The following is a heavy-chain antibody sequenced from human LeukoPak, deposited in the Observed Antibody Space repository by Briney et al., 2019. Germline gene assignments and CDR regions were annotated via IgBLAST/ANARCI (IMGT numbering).Heavy chain of an antibody. CDR3: ASRRTAYCGGDCPEGY. Sequence: GGSLRLSCAASGFTFISYSLNWVRQAPGKGLEWVSSISRSSTYIYHADSVKGRFTISRDNAKNSLFLQMNSLRAEDTAVYYCASRRTAYCGGDCPEGYWGQGTLVTVSS. CDR1: GFTFISYS. CDR2: ISRSSTYI. V-gene: IGHV3-21*01. J-gene: IGHJ4*02. D-gene: IGHD2-21*02.